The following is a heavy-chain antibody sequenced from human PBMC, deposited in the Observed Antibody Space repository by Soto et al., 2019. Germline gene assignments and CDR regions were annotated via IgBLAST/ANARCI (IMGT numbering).Heavy chain of an antibody. D-gene: IGHD2-2*01. CDR3: ATKSRSGNYYYYMDV. V-gene: IGHV4-34*01. Sequence: SETLSLTCAVYGGSFSGYHWTWIRQPPGKGLEWIGEINHSGSTNYNPSLKSRVTISVDTSKNQFSLNLSSVTAADTAVYYCATKSRSGNYYYYMDVWGKGTTVTVSS. CDR1: GGSFSGYH. CDR2: INHSGST. J-gene: IGHJ6*03.